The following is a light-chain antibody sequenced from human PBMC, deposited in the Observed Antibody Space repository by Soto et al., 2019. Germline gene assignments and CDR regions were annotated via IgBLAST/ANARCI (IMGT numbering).Light chain of an antibody. Sequence: EIVLTQSPGTLFSSAGERATLSCRASQSVNNNYLAWYQQKPGQAPRLLIYGASSRATGIPDRFSGSGSGTDFTLTISRLEPEDFAVYYCQQYGSSQYTFGQGTKLEIK. CDR1: QSVNNNY. J-gene: IGKJ2*01. CDR2: GAS. V-gene: IGKV3-20*01. CDR3: QQYGSSQYT.